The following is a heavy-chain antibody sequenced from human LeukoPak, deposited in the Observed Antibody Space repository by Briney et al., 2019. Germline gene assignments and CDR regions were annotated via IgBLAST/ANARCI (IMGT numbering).Heavy chain of an antibody. J-gene: IGHJ3*02. D-gene: IGHD3-9*01. CDR3: ARNILRYFDWLSGRHDAFDI. CDR2: INHSGST. CDR1: GGSFSGYY. Sequence: SETLSLTCAVYGGSFSGYYWSWIRQPPGKGLEWIGEINHSGSTNYNPSLKSRVTISVDTSKNQFSLKLSSVTAADTAVYYCARNILRYFDWLSGRHDAFDIWGQGTMVTVSS. V-gene: IGHV4-34*01.